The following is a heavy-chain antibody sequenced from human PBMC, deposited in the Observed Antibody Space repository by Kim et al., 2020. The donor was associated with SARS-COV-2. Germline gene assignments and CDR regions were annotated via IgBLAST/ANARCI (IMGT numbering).Heavy chain of an antibody. J-gene: IGHJ4*02. CDR3: ARETSGRYGY. Sequence: GGSLRLSCVASGFTFSRYWMHWVRQAPGKGLVWVSRIDSDGSSTNYADSVKGRFTISRDNAKNTLYLQMKSLRAEDTAVHYCARETSGRYGYWGQGTLVTVSS. D-gene: IGHD6-19*01. CDR2: IDSDGSST. CDR1: GFTFSRYW. V-gene: IGHV3-74*01.